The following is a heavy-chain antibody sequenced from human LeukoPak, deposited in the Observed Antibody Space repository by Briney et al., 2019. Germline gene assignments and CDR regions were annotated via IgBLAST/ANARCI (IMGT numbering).Heavy chain of an antibody. V-gene: IGHV3-21*01. CDR3: ARRGRNVVVPAAMSAIDA. Sequence: PGGSLRLSCAASGFTFSSYSMNWVRQAPGKGLEWVSSISSSSSYIYCADSVKGRFTISRDNAKNSLYLQMNSLRAEDTAVYYCARRGRNVVVPAAMSAIDAWGQGTTVTVSS. J-gene: IGHJ6*02. D-gene: IGHD2-2*01. CDR1: GFTFSSYS. CDR2: ISSSSSYI.